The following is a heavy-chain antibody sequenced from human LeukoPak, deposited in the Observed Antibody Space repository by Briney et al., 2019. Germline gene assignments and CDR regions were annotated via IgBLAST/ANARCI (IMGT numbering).Heavy chain of an antibody. V-gene: IGHV1-2*02. Sequence: ASVKVSCKASGYTFTGYYMHWVRQAPGQGLEWMGWINPNSGGTNYAQKFQGRVTMTRDTSSGTAYMELSRLRSDDTAVYYCARSRYSGYDRALDYWGQGTLVTVSS. D-gene: IGHD5-12*01. CDR3: ARSRYSGYDRALDY. CDR1: GYTFTGYY. J-gene: IGHJ4*02. CDR2: INPNSGGT.